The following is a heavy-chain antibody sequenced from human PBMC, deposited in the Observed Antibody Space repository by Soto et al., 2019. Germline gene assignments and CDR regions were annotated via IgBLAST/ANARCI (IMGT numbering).Heavy chain of an antibody. CDR1: GFTFSSYW. CDR3: ARRGEGVNGKYVKDY. CDR2: IKQDGSEK. Sequence: GGSLRLSCAASGFTFSSYWMSWVRQAPGKGLEWVSNIKQDGSEKYYVDSVKGRFTISRDNAKNSLYLQMNSLRAEDAAAYYCARRGEGVNGKYVKDYWGQGTLVTVSS. J-gene: IGHJ4*02. V-gene: IGHV3-7*01. D-gene: IGHD3-16*01.